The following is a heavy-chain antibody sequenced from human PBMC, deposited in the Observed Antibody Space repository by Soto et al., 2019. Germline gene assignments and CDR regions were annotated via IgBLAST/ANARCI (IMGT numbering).Heavy chain of an antibody. CDR1: GYDFTHYW. D-gene: IGHD3-3*01. CDR2: IYPGDSDT. V-gene: IGHV5-51*01. J-gene: IGHJ4*02. Sequence: GESLKISCRGSGYDFTHYWIAWVRQTPGKGLEWMGVIYPGDSDTKYSPSFQGQVTISVDRSIDTAYLQRSSLKASDTAVYYCARAVGYSDASDFYRFAYWGQGTPVTVSS. CDR3: ARAVGYSDASDFYRFAY.